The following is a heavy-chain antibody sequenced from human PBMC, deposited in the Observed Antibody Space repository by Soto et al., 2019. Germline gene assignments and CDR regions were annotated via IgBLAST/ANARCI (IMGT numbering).Heavy chain of an antibody. Sequence: QVQLQESGPGLVKPSETLSLTCTVSGGSISSYYWSWIRQPPGKGLEWIGYIYYSGSTNYNPSLQSRVTIXXDXSXXQFSLKLSSVTAADTAVYYCARAAYSSSWYNWFDPWGQGTLVTVSS. CDR1: GGSISSYY. D-gene: IGHD6-13*01. CDR2: IYYSGST. J-gene: IGHJ5*02. V-gene: IGHV4-59*08. CDR3: ARAAYSSSWYNWFDP.